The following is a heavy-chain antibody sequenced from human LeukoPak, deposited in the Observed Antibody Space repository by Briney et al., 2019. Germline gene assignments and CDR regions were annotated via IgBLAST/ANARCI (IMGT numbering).Heavy chain of an antibody. Sequence: SVKVSRKASGGTFSSYAISWVRQAPGQGLEWMGGIIPIFGTANYAQKFQGRVTITTDESTSTAYMELSSLRSEDTAVYYCASRPIAAANYYYYYYMDVWGKGTTVTVSS. V-gene: IGHV1-69*05. J-gene: IGHJ6*03. CDR2: IIPIFGTA. CDR1: GGTFSSYA. D-gene: IGHD6-13*01. CDR3: ASRPIAAANYYYYYYMDV.